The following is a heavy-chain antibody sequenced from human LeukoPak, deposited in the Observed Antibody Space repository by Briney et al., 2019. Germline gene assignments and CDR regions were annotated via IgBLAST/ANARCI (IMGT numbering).Heavy chain of an antibody. J-gene: IGHJ4*02. CDR2: ISGTYTST. D-gene: IGHD6-13*01. CDR3: AKGHSSSWSIFDY. Sequence: GGSLRLSCAASGFTFNIFGMSWVRQAPGKGLEWVSSISGTYTSTYYADSVKGRFAISRDNSKNTLYLQMNSLRADDTAVYHCAKGHSSSWSIFDYWGQGTLVTVSS. V-gene: IGHV3-23*01. CDR1: GFTFNIFG.